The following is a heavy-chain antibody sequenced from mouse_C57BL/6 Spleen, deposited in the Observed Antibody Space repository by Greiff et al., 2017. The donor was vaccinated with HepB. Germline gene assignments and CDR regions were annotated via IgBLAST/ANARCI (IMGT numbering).Heavy chain of an antibody. D-gene: IGHD2-5*01. CDR3: ARESGGDSNYGDFDV. Sequence: VQLVESEGGLVQPGSSMHLSCPASGFPFRASSLAWVRPFPEKGLEWVAHIHYDGSSTYYLDSLKSRFILSRDNAKNILYLQMSRLKSEDTATYYGARESGGDSNYGDFDVWGTGTTVTVSS. V-gene: IGHV5-16*01. CDR1: GFPFRASS. J-gene: IGHJ1*03. CDR2: IHYDGSST.